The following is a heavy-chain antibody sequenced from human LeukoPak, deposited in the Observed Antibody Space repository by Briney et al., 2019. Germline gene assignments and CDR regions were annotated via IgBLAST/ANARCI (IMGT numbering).Heavy chain of an antibody. J-gene: IGHJ5*02. CDR3: ARQPLYYYDSSGYSEFDP. V-gene: IGHV4-38-2*01. CDR2: IYHSGST. CDR1: GYSISSGYY. Sequence: SETLSLTCAVSGYSISSGYYWGWIRQPPWKGLEWSGSIYHSGSTYYNPSLKSRVTISVDTSKNQFSLKLSSVTAADTAVYYCARQPLYYYDSSGYSEFDPWGQGTLVTVSS. D-gene: IGHD3-22*01.